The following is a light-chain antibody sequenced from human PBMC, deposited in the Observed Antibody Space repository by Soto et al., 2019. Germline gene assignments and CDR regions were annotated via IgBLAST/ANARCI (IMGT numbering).Light chain of an antibody. J-gene: IGLJ1*01. CDR3: RSYAGSNPYV. CDR2: EVS. V-gene: IGLV2-8*01. CDR1: SSDVGGYNY. Sequence: QSVLTQPPSASGSPGQSVTISCTGTSSDVGGYNYVSWYQQHPGKAPKLMIYEVSKRPSGVPDRFSGSKSGNTASLTVSGLQAEDQADYYCRSYAGSNPYVFGTGTKV.